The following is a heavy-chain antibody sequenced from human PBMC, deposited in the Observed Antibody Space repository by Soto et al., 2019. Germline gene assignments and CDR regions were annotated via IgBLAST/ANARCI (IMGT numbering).Heavy chain of an antibody. CDR2: ISAYSDNT. CDR3: ARKNGYLGRFDP. J-gene: IGHJ5*02. CDR1: GYTFTSYG. D-gene: IGHD4-17*01. Sequence: QVQLVQSGAEVKKPGASVKVSCKASGYTFTSYGISWVRQAPGQGLEWVGRISAYSDNTNYAQKLQGRVTMTTDTSTSTTYMELRSLRSDDTAVYYCARKNGYLGRFDPWGQGTLVTVSS. V-gene: IGHV1-18*01.